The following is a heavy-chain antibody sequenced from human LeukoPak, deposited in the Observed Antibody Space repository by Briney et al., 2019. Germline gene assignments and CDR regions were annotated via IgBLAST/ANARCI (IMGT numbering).Heavy chain of an antibody. CDR2: ITSTGGNT. CDR3: AKDMTVPATND. Sequence: PGGSLRLSCAASGFTFSDYAMSWVRQAPGKGLEWVSIITSTGGNTYYADSVKGRFTISRDNSKNTLYLQMNSLRDEDMAVYYCAKDMTVPATNDWGQGTLVTVSS. J-gene: IGHJ4*02. CDR1: GFTFSDYA. D-gene: IGHD6-19*01. V-gene: IGHV3-23*01.